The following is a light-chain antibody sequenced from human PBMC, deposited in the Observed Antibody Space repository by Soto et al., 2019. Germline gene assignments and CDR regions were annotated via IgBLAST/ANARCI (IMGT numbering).Light chain of an antibody. CDR1: TGSIASNY. CDR3: QSYDTSVV. CDR2: EDK. J-gene: IGLJ2*01. V-gene: IGLV6-57*04. Sequence: NFMLTQPHSVSASPGKTVTISCTRSTGSIASNYVQWYQQRPGSAPTAVMYEDKQRPSGVPDRFSGSIDRSSNSASLTISGLKAEDEADYYCQSYDTSVVFGGGTKLTVL.